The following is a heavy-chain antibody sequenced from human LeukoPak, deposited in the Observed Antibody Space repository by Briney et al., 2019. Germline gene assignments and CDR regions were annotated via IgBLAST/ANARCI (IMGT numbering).Heavy chain of an antibody. CDR1: GFTLSTYA. J-gene: IGHJ4*02. Sequence: GGSLRLSCAASGFTLSTYAMSWVRQTPGKGLEGVAATSSSDAGTYHADSVRGRFTISRDNSKNTLYLQMNSLRAEDAAVYFCAKAPVTSCRGAYCYPFDSWGQGTLVTVSS. CDR2: TSSSDAGT. CDR3: AKAPVTSCRGAYCYPFDS. D-gene: IGHD2-21*01. V-gene: IGHV3-23*01.